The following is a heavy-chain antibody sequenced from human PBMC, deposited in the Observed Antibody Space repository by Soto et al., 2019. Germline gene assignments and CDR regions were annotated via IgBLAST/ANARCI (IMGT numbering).Heavy chain of an antibody. CDR2: IYPGDSDT. J-gene: IGHJ6*02. D-gene: IGHD6-19*01. CDR1: GYSFTSYW. V-gene: IGHV5-51*01. Sequence: PGESLKISCKGSGYSFTSYWIGWVRQMPGKGLEWMGIIYPGDSDTRYSPSFQGQVTISADKSISTAYLQWSSLKASDTAMYYCARAPAVAGHYYYYYVMDVWGQGTTVTV. CDR3: ARAPAVAGHYYYYYVMDV.